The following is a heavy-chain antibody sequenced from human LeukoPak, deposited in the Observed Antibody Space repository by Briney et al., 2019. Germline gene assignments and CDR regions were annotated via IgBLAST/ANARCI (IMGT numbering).Heavy chain of an antibody. CDR1: GGSISSYY. CDR3: ARLLGQLWYPSYPYYYGMDV. D-gene: IGHD5-18*01. CDR2: IYYSGST. V-gene: IGHV4-59*01. Sequence: PXETLSLTCTVSGGSISSYYWSWIRQPPGKGLEWIGYIYYSGSTNYNPSLKSRVTISVDTSKNQFSLKLSSVTAADTAVYYCARLLGQLWYPSYPYYYGMDVWGQGTTVTVSS. J-gene: IGHJ6*02.